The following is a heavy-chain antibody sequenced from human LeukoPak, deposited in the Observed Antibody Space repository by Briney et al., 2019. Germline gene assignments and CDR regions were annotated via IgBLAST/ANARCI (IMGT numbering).Heavy chain of an antibody. V-gene: IGHV1-24*01. Sequence: ASVKVSCKASGYTFTGYYMHWVRQAPGKGLEWMGGFDPEDGETIYAQKFQGRVTMTEDTSTDTAYMELGSLRSEDTAVYYCATGTLGEPGDYWGQGTLVTVSS. CDR3: ATGTLGEPGDY. CDR1: GYTFTGYY. J-gene: IGHJ4*02. CDR2: FDPEDGET.